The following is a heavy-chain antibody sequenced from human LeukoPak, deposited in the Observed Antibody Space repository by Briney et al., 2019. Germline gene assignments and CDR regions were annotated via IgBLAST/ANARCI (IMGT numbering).Heavy chain of an antibody. Sequence: PSETLSLTCTVSGGSISSGGYYWSWIRQHPGKGLEWIGYIYYSGSTYYNPSLKSRVTISVDTSKNQFSLKLSSVTAADTAVYYCARVGAPWIQLWLRTDYWGQGTLVTVSS. J-gene: IGHJ4*02. V-gene: IGHV4-31*03. CDR1: GGSISSGGYY. CDR2: IYYSGST. CDR3: ARVGAPWIQLWLRTDY. D-gene: IGHD5-18*01.